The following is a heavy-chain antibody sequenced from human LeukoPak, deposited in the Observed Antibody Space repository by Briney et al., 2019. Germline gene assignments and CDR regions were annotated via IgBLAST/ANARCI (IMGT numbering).Heavy chain of an antibody. V-gene: IGHV4-4*02. Sequence: SETLSLTCAVSGGSISSSNWWSWVRQPPGKGLEWIGEIYHSGSTNYNPSLKSRVTISVDKSKNQFSLKLSSVTAADTAVYYCARASITMIVDAFDIWGQGTMVTVSS. D-gene: IGHD3-22*01. J-gene: IGHJ3*02. CDR3: ARASITMIVDAFDI. CDR1: GGSISSSNW. CDR2: IYHSGST.